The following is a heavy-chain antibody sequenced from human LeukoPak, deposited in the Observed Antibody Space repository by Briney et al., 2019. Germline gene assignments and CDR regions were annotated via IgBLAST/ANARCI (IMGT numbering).Heavy chain of an antibody. J-gene: IGHJ5*02. D-gene: IGHD2-21*02. CDR1: GGTFSSYA. CDR3: ARDLLRAYYGGDCYGSWFDP. Sequence: SVKVSCKASGGTFSSYAISWVRQAPGQGLEWMGRIIPIFGIANYAQKFQGRVTITADKSTSTAYMELSSLRSEDTAVYYCARDLLRAYYGGDCYGSWFDPWGQGTLVTVSS. CDR2: IIPIFGIA. V-gene: IGHV1-69*04.